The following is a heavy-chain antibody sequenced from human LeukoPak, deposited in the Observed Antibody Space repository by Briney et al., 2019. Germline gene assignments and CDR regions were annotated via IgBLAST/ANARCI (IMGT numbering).Heavy chain of an antibody. D-gene: IGHD6-13*01. J-gene: IGHJ4*02. V-gene: IGHV1-2*06. CDR2: INPNSGGT. Sequence: ASVKVSCKASGYTFTGYYMHWVRQAPGQGLEWMGRINPNSGGTNYAQKFQGRVTMTRDTSISTAYMELSGLRSDDTAVYYCARPGGSSSWYVYWGQGTLVTVSS. CDR3: ARPGGSSSWYVY. CDR1: GYTFTGYY.